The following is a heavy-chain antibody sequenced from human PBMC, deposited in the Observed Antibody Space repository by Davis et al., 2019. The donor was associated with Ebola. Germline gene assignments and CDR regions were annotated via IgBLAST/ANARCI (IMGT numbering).Heavy chain of an antibody. CDR1: GFTFSSYA. V-gene: IGHV3-23*01. D-gene: IGHD2-8*01. J-gene: IGHJ5*02. CDR2: ISGSGGST. CDR3: ARDIVGRYCTNGVCYTGWFDP. Sequence: GESLKISCAASGFTFSSYAMSWVRQAPGKGLEWVSAISGSGGSTYYADSVKGRFTISRDNAKNTLYLQMNSLRAEDTAVYYCARDIVGRYCTNGVCYTGWFDPWGQGTLVTVSS.